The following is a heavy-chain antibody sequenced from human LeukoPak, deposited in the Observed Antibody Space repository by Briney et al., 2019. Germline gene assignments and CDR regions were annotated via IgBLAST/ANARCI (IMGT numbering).Heavy chain of an antibody. J-gene: IGHJ6*03. CDR3: ARLVVPAATYYYYMDV. CDR1: GFSFSSYS. CDR2: ITTSSSYI. D-gene: IGHD2-2*01. V-gene: IGHV3-21*01. Sequence: GGSLRLSCAASGFSFSSYSMNWVRQAPGKGLEWVSSITTSSSYIYYADSVKGRFTISRDNAKNSLFLQMNSLIAEDTAVYYCARLVVPAATYYYYMDVWGKGTTVTISS.